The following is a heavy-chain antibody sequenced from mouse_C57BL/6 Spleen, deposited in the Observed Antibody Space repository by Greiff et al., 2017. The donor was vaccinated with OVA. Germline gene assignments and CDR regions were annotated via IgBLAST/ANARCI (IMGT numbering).Heavy chain of an antibody. CDR3: ASYGYDGDAMDY. CDR2: INPSSGYT. J-gene: IGHJ4*01. Sequence: QVQLQQSGAELARPGASVKMSCKASGYTFTSYTMHWVKQRPGQGLEWIGYINPSSGYTKYNQKFKDKATLTADKSSSTAYMQLSSLTSEDSAVYYCASYGYDGDAMDYWGQGTSVTVSS. D-gene: IGHD2-2*01. V-gene: IGHV1-4*01. CDR1: GYTFTSYT.